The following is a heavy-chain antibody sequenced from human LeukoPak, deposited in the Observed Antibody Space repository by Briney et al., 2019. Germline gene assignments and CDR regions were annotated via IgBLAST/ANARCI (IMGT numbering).Heavy chain of an antibody. D-gene: IGHD2-21*02. V-gene: IGHV3-23*01. Sequence: PGGSLRLSCAASGFTFSSYEMNWVRQAPGKGLEWVSGILADADGGKTYYADSVKGRYTISRDSSKNTLYLQMNSLRADDTAVYYCVKDLNYGDGRWEFDPWGQGTLVTVSS. CDR2: ILADADGGKT. CDR3: VKDLNYGDGRWEFDP. CDR1: GFTFSSYE. J-gene: IGHJ5*02.